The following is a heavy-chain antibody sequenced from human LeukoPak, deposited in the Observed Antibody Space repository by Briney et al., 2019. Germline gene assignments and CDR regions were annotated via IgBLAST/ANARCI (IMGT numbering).Heavy chain of an antibody. CDR1: GYSFTSYW. V-gene: IGHV5-51*01. Sequence: GESLKISCKGSGYSFTSYWIGWVRQMPGKGLEWMGIIYPGDSDTRYSPSFQGQVTISADKSISTAYLQWSSLKASDTAMYYCARSRITMIVVQDAFDIWGQGTMVTVSS. CDR2: IYPGDSDT. J-gene: IGHJ3*02. D-gene: IGHD3-22*01. CDR3: ARSRITMIVVQDAFDI.